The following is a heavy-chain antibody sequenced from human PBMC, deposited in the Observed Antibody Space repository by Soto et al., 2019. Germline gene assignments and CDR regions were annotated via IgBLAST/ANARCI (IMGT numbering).Heavy chain of an antibody. CDR1: GFTFSSYA. V-gene: IGHV3-30-3*01. D-gene: IGHD5-12*01. J-gene: IGHJ4*02. CDR2: ISYDGSNK. CDR3: ARDKSDDGGYVIYYFDY. Sequence: GGSLRLSCAASGFTFSSYAMHWVRQAPGKGLEWVAVISYDGSNKYYADSVKGRFTISRDNSKNTLYLQMNSLRAEDTAVYYCARDKSDDGGYVIYYFDYWGQGTLVTVSS.